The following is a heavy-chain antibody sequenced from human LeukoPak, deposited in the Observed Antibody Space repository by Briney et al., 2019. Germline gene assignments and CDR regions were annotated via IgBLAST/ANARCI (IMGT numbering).Heavy chain of an antibody. CDR1: GGSFSGYY. D-gene: IGHD3-10*01. J-gene: IGHJ4*02. CDR2: INHSGST. Sequence: SETLSLTCAVYGGSFSGYYWSWIRQPPGKGLEWIGEINHSGSTNYNPSLKSRVTISVDTSKNQFSLKLSSVTAADTAVYYCARKDYYGSGSYNYYFDYWGQGTLVTVSS. V-gene: IGHV4-34*01. CDR3: ARKDYYGSGSYNYYFDY.